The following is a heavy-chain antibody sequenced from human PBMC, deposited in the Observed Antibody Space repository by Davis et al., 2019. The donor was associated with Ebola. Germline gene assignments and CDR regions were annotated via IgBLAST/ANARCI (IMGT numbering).Heavy chain of an antibody. CDR1: GCSISSYY. CDR2: IYYSGST. Sequence: SETLSLTCTVSGCSISSYYWSWIRQPPGKGLEWIGYIYYSGSTNYNPSLKSRVTISVDTSKNQFSLKLSSVTAADTAVYYCARVVQYYYDSSGYSTPYYFDYWGQGALVTVSS. V-gene: IGHV4-59*01. CDR3: ARVVQYYYDSSGYSTPYYFDY. D-gene: IGHD3-22*01. J-gene: IGHJ4*02.